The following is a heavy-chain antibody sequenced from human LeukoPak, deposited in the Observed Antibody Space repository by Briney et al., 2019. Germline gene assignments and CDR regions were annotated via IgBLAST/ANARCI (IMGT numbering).Heavy chain of an antibody. CDR1: GFTFSSYA. Sequence: GGSLRLSCAASGFTFSSYAMSWVRKAPGKGLKWVSAISGSGGSKYYADSVKGRFTISRDNSKNTLYLQMNSLRAEDTAVYYCAKDRGPYCSSTSCYPDAFDIWGQGTMVTVSS. D-gene: IGHD2-2*01. V-gene: IGHV3-23*01. CDR3: AKDRGPYCSSTSCYPDAFDI. J-gene: IGHJ3*02. CDR2: ISGSGGSK.